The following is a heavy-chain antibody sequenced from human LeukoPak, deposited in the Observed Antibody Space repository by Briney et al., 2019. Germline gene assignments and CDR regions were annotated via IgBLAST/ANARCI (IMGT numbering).Heavy chain of an antibody. CDR3: ARDALLIPDAFDI. CDR2: IYYSGST. CDR1: GGSISSGGYY. D-gene: IGHD2-15*01. J-gene: IGHJ3*02. Sequence: SQTLSLTCTVSGGSISSGGYYWSWIRQHPGKGLEWIGYIYYSGSTYYNPSLKSRVTISVDTSKNQSSLKLSSVTAADTAVYYCARDALLIPDAFDIWGQGTMVTVSS. V-gene: IGHV4-31*03.